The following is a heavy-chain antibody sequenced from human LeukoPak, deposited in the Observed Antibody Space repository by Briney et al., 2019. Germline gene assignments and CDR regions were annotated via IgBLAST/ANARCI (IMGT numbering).Heavy chain of an antibody. J-gene: IGHJ4*02. Sequence: SETLSLTCTVSGGSISSYYWSWIRQPPGKGLEWIGYIYYSGSTNYNPSLKSRVTISVDTSKNQFSLKLSSVTAADTAVYYCARGAVAGTNYWGQGTLVTVSS. CDR1: GGSISSYY. CDR3: ARGAVAGTNY. D-gene: IGHD6-19*01. V-gene: IGHV4-59*12. CDR2: IYYSGST.